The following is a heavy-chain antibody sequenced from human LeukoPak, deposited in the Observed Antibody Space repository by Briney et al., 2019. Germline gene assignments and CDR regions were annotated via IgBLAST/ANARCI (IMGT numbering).Heavy chain of an antibody. D-gene: IGHD3-3*01. CDR3: ARTAGGYNFWSGSDY. CDR2: IYPGDSDS. CDR1: GYSFTNYW. Sequence: GESLKISRKVSGYSFTNYWIGWVRQMPGKGLEWVAIIYPGDSDSRYSPSFQGQVTISVDKSISTVYLQWSSLKASDTAMYYCARTAGGYNFWSGSDYGGQGTLVTVSS. J-gene: IGHJ4*02. V-gene: IGHV5-51*01.